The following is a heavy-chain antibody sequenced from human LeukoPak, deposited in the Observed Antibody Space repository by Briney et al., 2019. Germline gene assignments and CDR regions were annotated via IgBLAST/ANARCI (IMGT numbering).Heavy chain of an antibody. CDR3: ARGGVTPDYGDLRAYYYYYMDV. Sequence: SETLSLTCTVSGGSISSYYWSWIRQPPGKGLEWIGYIYYSGSTNYNPSLKSRVTISVDTSKNQFSLKLSSVTAADTAVYYCARGGVTPDYGDLRAYYYYYMDVWGKGTTVTVS. CDR2: IYYSGST. CDR1: GGSISSYY. V-gene: IGHV4-59*01. J-gene: IGHJ6*03. D-gene: IGHD4-17*01.